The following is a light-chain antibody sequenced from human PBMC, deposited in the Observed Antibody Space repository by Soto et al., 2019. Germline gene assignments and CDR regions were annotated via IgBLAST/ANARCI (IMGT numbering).Light chain of an antibody. Sequence: QSVLTQPPSASGTPGQRVTISCSGSSSNIGSNTVNWYQQLPGTAPKLLIYSNNRRPSGVPDRFSGSKSATSASLPISGLQSEDEADYYCAAWDDSLNGPVFGGGTKVTVL. CDR3: AAWDDSLNGPV. CDR2: SNN. CDR1: SSNIGSNT. V-gene: IGLV1-44*01. J-gene: IGLJ2*01.